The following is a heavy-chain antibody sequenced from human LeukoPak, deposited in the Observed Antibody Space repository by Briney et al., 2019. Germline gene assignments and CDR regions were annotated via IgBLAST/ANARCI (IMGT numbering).Heavy chain of an antibody. CDR3: ARDGYYGSGSYPDV. J-gene: IGHJ6*04. Sequence: SVKVSCKASGYTFTSYGISWVRQAPGQGLEWMGWIIPIFGTANYAQKFQGRVTITADESTSTAYMELSSLRSEDTAVYYCARDGYYGSGSYPDVWGKGTTVTVSS. CDR1: GYTFTSYG. D-gene: IGHD3-10*01. CDR2: IIPIFGTA. V-gene: IGHV1-69*13.